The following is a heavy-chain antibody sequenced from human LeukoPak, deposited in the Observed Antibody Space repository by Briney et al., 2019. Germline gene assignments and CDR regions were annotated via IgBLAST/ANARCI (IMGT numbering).Heavy chain of an antibody. CDR3: TTALTPRRQHSSSSHYFDY. V-gene: IGHV3-15*01. Sequence: GGSLRLSCAASGFTFSNAWMSWVRQDPGKGLEWVGRIKSKTDGGTTDYAAPVKGRFTISRDDSKNTLYLQMNSLKTEDTAVYYCTTALTPRRQHSSSSHYFDYWGQGTLVTVSS. D-gene: IGHD6-13*01. CDR1: GFTFSNAW. J-gene: IGHJ4*02. CDR2: IKSKTDGGTT.